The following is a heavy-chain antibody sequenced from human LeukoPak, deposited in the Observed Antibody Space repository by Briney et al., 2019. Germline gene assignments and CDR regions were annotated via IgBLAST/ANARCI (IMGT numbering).Heavy chain of an antibody. CDR1: EFTFSRYA. J-gene: IGHJ6*03. D-gene: IGHD1-26*01. V-gene: IGHV3-30*04. CDR3: ARAVPTIHHMDV. Sequence: PGGSLRLSCAASEFTFSRYAMHWVRQAPGKGLEWLAVISYHGVDKFYRASVKGRFTISRDNVENTLFLQLDNLSAEDSGVYFCARAVPTIHHMDVWCKGTMVTVSS. CDR2: ISYHGVDK.